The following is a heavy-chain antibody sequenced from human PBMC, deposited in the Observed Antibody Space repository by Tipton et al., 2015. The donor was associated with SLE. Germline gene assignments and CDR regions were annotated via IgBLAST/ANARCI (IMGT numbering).Heavy chain of an antibody. CDR2: INHRGST. V-gene: IGHV4-34*01. CDR1: GGSFSGYY. D-gene: IGHD3-16*02. Sequence: TLSLTCAVYGGSFSGYYWSWIRQPPGKGLEYIGEINHRGSTNYNPSLKSRVTISVDTSKNQFSLKLSSVTAADTAVYYCARGLWGGSYRQYYFDYWGQGTLVTVSS. J-gene: IGHJ4*02. CDR3: ARGLWGGSYRQYYFDY.